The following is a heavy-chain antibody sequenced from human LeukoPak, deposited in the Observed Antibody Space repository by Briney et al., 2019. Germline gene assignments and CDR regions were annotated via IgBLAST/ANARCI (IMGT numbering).Heavy chain of an antibody. CDR2: ISSSGSTI. Sequence: GGSLRLSCAASGFTFSDFYMRWMRQAPGKGVEGGSYISSSGSTIYYADSVKGRFTIPRDNAKNSLYLQMNSLRAEDTAVYYCASGAAAGRRTEAFDIWGQGTMVTVSS. J-gene: IGHJ3*02. CDR3: ASGAAAGRRTEAFDI. CDR1: GFTFSDFY. D-gene: IGHD6-13*01. V-gene: IGHV3-11*01.